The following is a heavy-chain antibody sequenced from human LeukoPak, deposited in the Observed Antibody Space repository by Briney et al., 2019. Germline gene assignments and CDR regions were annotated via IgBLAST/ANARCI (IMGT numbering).Heavy chain of an antibody. CDR2: LYSDGNT. V-gene: IGHV3-53*01. CDR1: GVTVITND. CDR3: ARGVEPLAANTLAY. D-gene: IGHD1-14*01. J-gene: IGHJ4*02. Sequence: AGGSLRLSCAASGVTVITNDMTWVRQAPGKGLEWVSVLYSDGNTKYADSVQGRFTISRDNSKNTLYLEMNSLSPDDTAVYYCARGVEPLAANTLAYWGQGTLVTVSS.